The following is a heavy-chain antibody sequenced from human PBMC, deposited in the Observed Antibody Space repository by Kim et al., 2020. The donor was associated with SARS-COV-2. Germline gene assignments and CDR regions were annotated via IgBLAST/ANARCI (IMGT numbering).Heavy chain of an antibody. CDR3: TRDPRRVGDY. J-gene: IGHJ4*02. V-gene: IGHV3-49*02. D-gene: IGHD1-26*01. Sequence: EYAASVKGRFTISRDDSKSIAYLQINSLKTEDTALYYCTRDPRRVGDYWGQGTLVTVSS.